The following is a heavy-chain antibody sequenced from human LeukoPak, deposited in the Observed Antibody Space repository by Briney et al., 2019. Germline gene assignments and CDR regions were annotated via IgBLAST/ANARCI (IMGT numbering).Heavy chain of an antibody. V-gene: IGHV1-8*01. CDR3: ARGRITMVRGYYYYYGMDV. CDR2: MNPTSGNT. D-gene: IGHD3-10*01. CDR1: GYTFTSYD. J-gene: IGHJ6*02. Sequence: SVSVSCTASGYTFTSYDINWGRQAPGQGVEWMGWMNPTSGNTAYAQKFQGRVTMTRNTSISTAYMELSSLRSEDTAVYYCARGRITMVRGYYYYYGMDVWGQGSTVTVSS.